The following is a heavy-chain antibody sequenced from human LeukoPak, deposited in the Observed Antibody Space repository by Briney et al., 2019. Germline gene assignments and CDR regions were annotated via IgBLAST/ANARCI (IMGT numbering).Heavy chain of an antibody. V-gene: IGHV4-39*07. D-gene: IGHD6-19*01. CDR2: IYYSGST. CDR3: ARERYSSGWHFDY. Sequence: SETLSLTCTVSGGSINTNSYYWGWIRQPPGKGLEWIGSIYYSGSTNYNPSLKSRVTISENTSKNQFSLKLSSVTAADTAVYYCARERYSSGWHFDYWGQGTLVTVSS. CDR1: GGSINTNSYY. J-gene: IGHJ4*02.